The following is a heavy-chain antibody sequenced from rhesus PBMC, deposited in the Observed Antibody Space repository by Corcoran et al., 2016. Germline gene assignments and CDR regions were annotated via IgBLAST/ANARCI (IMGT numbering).Heavy chain of an antibody. J-gene: IGHJ4*01. Sequence: EMQLVESGGGLVQPGGSLRLSCAASGFTFSDHYMEWFRQAPGGGPEWVGFIRNKAKCGTAEYAASVKGRFTISRDDSKNVTYLQMNSMKTEDTAVYYCTTVKNFWTGYYGFDYWGQGVLVTVSS. V-gene: IGHV3-116*01. CDR1: GFTFSDHY. D-gene: IGHD3-3*01. CDR2: IRNKAKCGTA. CDR3: TTVKNFWTGYYGFDY.